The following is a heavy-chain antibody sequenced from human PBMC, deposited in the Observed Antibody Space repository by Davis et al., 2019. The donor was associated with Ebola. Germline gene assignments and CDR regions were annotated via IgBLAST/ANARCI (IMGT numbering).Heavy chain of an antibody. CDR1: GFTFSDST. Sequence: GESLKISCAASGFTFSDSTMNWIRQAPGKGLEWVSYISGTRTTIYYADSVRGRFTISRDHANNSLYLQMNSLRAEDTAVYYCAKMYYDFWSGYNPPMDVWGQGTTVTVSS. D-gene: IGHD3-3*01. CDR3: AKMYYDFWSGYNPPMDV. J-gene: IGHJ6*02. CDR2: ISGTRTTI. V-gene: IGHV3-11*01.